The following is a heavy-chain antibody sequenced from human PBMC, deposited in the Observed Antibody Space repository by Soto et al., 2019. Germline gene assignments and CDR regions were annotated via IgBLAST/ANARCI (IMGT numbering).Heavy chain of an antibody. V-gene: IGHV3-30-3*01. CDR1: GFTFSSYA. Sequence: HPGGSMRLSCAASGFTFSSYAMSWVRQDPGKGLEWVAVISYDGSNKYYADSVKGRFTISRDNSKNTLYLQMNSLRAEDTAVYYCARDPMTTVVADAFDIWGQGTMVTVSS. CDR3: ARDPMTTVVADAFDI. CDR2: ISYDGSNK. J-gene: IGHJ3*02. D-gene: IGHD4-17*01.